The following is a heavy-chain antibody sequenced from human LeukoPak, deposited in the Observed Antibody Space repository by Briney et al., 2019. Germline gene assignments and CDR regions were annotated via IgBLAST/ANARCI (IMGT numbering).Heavy chain of an antibody. J-gene: IGHJ5*02. V-gene: IGHV4-38-2*01. D-gene: IGHD2-2*02. CDR1: GYSISSGYY. CDR3: ARQAPYCSSTSCYRGVWFDP. Sequence: SSETLSLTCAVSGYSISSGYYWGWIRQPPGKGLEWIVSIYHSGSTYYNPSLKSRVTISVDTSKNQFSLKLSSVTAADTAVYYCARQAPYCSSTSCYRGVWFDPWGQGTLVTVSS. CDR2: IYHSGST.